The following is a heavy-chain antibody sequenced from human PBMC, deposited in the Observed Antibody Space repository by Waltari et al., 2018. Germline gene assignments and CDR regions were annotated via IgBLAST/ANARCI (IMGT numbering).Heavy chain of an antibody. V-gene: IGHV4-30-4*08. Sequence: QVQLQESGPGLVKPSRTLSLTCTVSAGPISSGDYYWSWIRQPPGKGLEWIGYIHYSGSTYYNPSLKSRVTISVDTSKNQFSLKLSSVTAADTAVYYCARENVRSGYTDYFDYWGQGTLVTVSS. CDR3: ARENVRSGYTDYFDY. CDR1: AGPISSGDYY. D-gene: IGHD5-12*01. CDR2: IHYSGST. J-gene: IGHJ4*02.